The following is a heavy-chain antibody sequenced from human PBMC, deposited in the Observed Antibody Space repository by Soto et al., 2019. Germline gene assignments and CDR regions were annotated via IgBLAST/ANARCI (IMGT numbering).Heavy chain of an antibody. J-gene: IGHJ6*02. CDR3: ASRSSSVPLYYYGVDV. Sequence: QVQLVQSGAEVKKPGSSVKVSCKASGGTFSSYAISWVRQAPGQGLEWMGGIIPIFGTANYAQKFQGRVTITADESTSTDYMELSSLRSEDTAVYYCASRSSSVPLYYYGVDVWGQGTTVTVSS. D-gene: IGHD6-13*01. V-gene: IGHV1-69*12. CDR1: GGTFSSYA. CDR2: IIPIFGTA.